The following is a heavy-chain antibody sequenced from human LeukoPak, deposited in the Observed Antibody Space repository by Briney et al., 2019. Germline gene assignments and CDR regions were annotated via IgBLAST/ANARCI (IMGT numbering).Heavy chain of an antibody. CDR2: ISGSGGST. CDR3: ASSKVLRYFDWLLPPWHY. CDR1: GFTFSSYA. J-gene: IGHJ4*02. V-gene: IGHV3-23*01. D-gene: IGHD3-9*01. Sequence: GGSLRLSCAASGFTFSSYAMSWVRRAPGKGLEWVSAISGSGGSTYYADSVKGRFTISRDNSKNTLYLQMNSLRAEDTAVYYCASSKVLRYFDWLLPPWHYWGQGTLVTVSS.